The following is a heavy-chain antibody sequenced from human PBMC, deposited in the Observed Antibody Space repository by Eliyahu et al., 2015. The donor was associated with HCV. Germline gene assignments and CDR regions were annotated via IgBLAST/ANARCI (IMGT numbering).Heavy chain of an antibody. D-gene: IGHD5-18*01. Sequence: EVQLLESGGGLVQRGGSLXLSCVASGFTLXSYAMSWVRQAPGKGLEWVSGISGSGGTTYYAGSVKGRFTISRDNSKNMLYLQMNSLRAEDTAVYYCANGWIQVWSGYWGQGTLVTVSS. J-gene: IGHJ4*02. CDR1: GFTLXSYA. CDR3: ANGWIQVWSGY. V-gene: IGHV3-23*01. CDR2: ISGSGGTT.